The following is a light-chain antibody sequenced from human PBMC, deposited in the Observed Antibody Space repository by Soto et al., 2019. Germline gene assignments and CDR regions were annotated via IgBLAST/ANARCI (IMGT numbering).Light chain of an antibody. J-gene: IGKJ2*01. CDR2: AAS. Sequence: AIRMTQSPSSFSASTGDRVTITCRASQGISSYLAWYQQKPGKAPKLLIYAASTLQSGVPSRFSGSVSGTDFTLTISCLQSEDFATYDCQQYYSYPYTFGQGTKLEIK. V-gene: IGKV1-8*01. CDR3: QQYYSYPYT. CDR1: QGISSY.